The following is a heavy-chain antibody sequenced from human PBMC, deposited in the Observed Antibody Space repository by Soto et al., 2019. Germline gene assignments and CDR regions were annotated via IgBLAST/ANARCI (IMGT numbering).Heavy chain of an antibody. J-gene: IGHJ1*01. CDR2: IYYSGST. V-gene: IGHV4-59*01. Sequence: KTSETLSLTCTVSGGSISSYYWSWIRQPPGKGLEWIGYIYYSGSTNYNPSLKSRVTISVDTSKNQFSLKLSSVTAADTAVYYCARAGGDYGDYGLFFQHWGQGTLVTVSS. CDR3: ARAGGDYGDYGLFFQH. CDR1: GGSISSYY. D-gene: IGHD4-17*01.